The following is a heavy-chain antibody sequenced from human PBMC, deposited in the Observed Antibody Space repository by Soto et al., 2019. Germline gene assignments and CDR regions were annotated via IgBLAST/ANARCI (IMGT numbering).Heavy chain of an antibody. CDR3: ARGSGWAQIWFGKLLSFDH. V-gene: IGHV3-11*05. CDR1: GFTFSDYC. D-gene: IGHD3-10*01. J-gene: IGHJ4*02. Sequence: QVQLVEAGGGLVKPGGSLRLSCAASGFTFSDYCMSWARQAPGKGLEWVSHIISSSSHTNYADSVRGRFTISRYNAKNMFLLHMFSFSAEYSVVYYCARGSGWAQIWFGKLLSFDHWSQGTLVT. CDR2: IISSSSHT.